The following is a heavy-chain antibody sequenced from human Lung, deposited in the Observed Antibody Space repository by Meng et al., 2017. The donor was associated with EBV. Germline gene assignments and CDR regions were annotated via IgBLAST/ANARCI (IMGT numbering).Heavy chain of an antibody. Sequence: EGQRVESGLGLVQPGGSLILSCAASGFTFSRSWMHWVRQASGKGLEWVGRIRSKANNYATSFGASVEGRFTISRDDSNNTAYLQMNSLKTEDTAVYYCTSRSYWGQGTLVTVSS. CDR2: IRSKANNYAT. D-gene: IGHD3-10*01. CDR3: TSRSY. CDR1: GFTFSRSW. V-gene: IGHV3-73*01. J-gene: IGHJ4*02.